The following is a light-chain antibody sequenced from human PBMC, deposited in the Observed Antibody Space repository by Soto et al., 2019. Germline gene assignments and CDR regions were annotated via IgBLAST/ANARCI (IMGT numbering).Light chain of an antibody. J-gene: IGKJ1*01. Sequence: DIQMTRNTSTLSASVGDRVTITCRASQSITNWLAWYQQKPGKAPKLLIYDASSLESGVPSRFSGSGSGTEFTLTISSLQPDDFATYYCQQYNSYSPTFGQGTKVDIK. CDR1: QSITNW. V-gene: IGKV1-5*01. CDR2: DAS. CDR3: QQYNSYSPT.